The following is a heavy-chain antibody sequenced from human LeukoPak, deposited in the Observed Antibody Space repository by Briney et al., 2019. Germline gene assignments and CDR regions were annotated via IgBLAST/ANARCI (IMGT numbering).Heavy chain of an antibody. CDR3: ARDRVMITFGGVIEDNWFDP. Sequence: SVKVSCKASGGTFSSYAISWVRQAPGQGLEWMGGIIPIFGTANYAQKFQGRVTFTADESTSTAYMELSSLRSEDTAVYYCARDRVMITFGGVIEDNWFDPWGQGTLVTVSS. CDR1: GGTFSSYA. D-gene: IGHD3-16*02. V-gene: IGHV1-69*13. CDR2: IIPIFGTA. J-gene: IGHJ5*02.